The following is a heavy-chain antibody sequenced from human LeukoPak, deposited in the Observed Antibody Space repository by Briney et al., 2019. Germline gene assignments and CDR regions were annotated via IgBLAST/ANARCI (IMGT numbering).Heavy chain of an antibody. D-gene: IGHD4/OR15-4a*01. Sequence: PSQTLSLTCTVSGGSISSGAYYWSWIRQPPGKGLEWLGYIYHSGSTYYNPSPKSRATISVDTSKNQFSLKLSSVTAADTVVYYCARAGALAFDIWGQGTMVTVSS. J-gene: IGHJ3*02. V-gene: IGHV4-30-2*01. CDR3: ARAGALAFDI. CDR1: GGSISSGAYY. CDR2: IYHSGST.